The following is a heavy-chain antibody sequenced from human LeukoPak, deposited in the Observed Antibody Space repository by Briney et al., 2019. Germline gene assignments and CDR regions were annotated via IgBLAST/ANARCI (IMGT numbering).Heavy chain of an antibody. J-gene: IGHJ4*02. CDR2: IKQDASQE. V-gene: IGHV3-7*01. CDR1: GFTFNNYW. CDR3: ARGVVYPAWSGPHWSDY. D-gene: IGHD3-3*01. Sequence: GGSLRLSCAASGFTFNNYWMTWVRQAPGKGLEWVANIKQDASQEYHVDSVKGRFTISRDNAKNSLYLQMNSLRAEDTAVYYCARGVVYPAWSGPHWSDYWGQGALVTVSS.